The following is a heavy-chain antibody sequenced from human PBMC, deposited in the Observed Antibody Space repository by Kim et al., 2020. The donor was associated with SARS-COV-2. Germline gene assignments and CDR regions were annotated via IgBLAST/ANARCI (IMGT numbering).Heavy chain of an antibody. CDR2: IKSKTDGGTT. Sequence: GVLRLSCAASGFTFSNAWMRWVRQAPGKGLEWVGRIKSKTDGGTTDYPAPVKGRFTISRDDSKNTLYLQMNSLNTEDTALYYCSRGIYYYDSSAYSNDAFDIWGQWTMVTVSS. V-gene: IGHV3-15*01. J-gene: IGHJ3*02. CDR1: GFTFSNAW. D-gene: IGHD3-22*01. CDR3: SRGIYYYDSSAYSNDAFDI.